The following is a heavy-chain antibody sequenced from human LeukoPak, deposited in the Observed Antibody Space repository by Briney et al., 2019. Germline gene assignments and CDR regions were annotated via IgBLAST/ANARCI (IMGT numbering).Heavy chain of an antibody. Sequence: SETLSLTCAVYGGSFSGYYWSWIRQPPGKGLEWIGEINHRGSTNYNPSLKSRVTISVDTSKNQFSLKLSSVTAADTAVYYCARVTGLLWFGELLPTPYYCYGMDVWGQGTTVTVSS. J-gene: IGHJ6*02. CDR1: GGSFSGYY. CDR2: INHRGST. CDR3: ARVTGLLWFGELLPTPYYCYGMDV. V-gene: IGHV4-34*01. D-gene: IGHD3-10*01.